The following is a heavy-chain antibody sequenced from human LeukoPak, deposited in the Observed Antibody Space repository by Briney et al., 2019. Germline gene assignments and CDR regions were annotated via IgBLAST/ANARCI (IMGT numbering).Heavy chain of an antibody. CDR1: GGSISSSGYC. J-gene: IGHJ4*02. CDR2: IDYSGNT. D-gene: IGHD5-24*01. V-gene: IGHV4-39*07. CDR3: ARAPRRVGFLGDGYNIWPYDY. Sequence: PSETLSLTCTVSGGSISSSGYCWGWIRQPPGKGLEWIGSIDYSGNTNYNPSLKSRVTISVDTSKNQFSLKLSSVTAADTAVYYCARAPRRVGFLGDGYNIWPYDYWGQGTLVTVSS.